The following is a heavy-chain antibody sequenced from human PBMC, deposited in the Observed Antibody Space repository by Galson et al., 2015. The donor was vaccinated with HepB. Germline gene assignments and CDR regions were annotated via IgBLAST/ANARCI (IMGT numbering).Heavy chain of an antibody. J-gene: IGHJ6*02. CDR1: GYTFTSYG. D-gene: IGHD2-2*01. CDR2: IIPIFGTA. CDR3: ARGRTLGYCSSTSCFYYYGMDV. V-gene: IGHV1-69*13. Sequence: SVKVSCKASGYTFTSYGISWVRQAPGQGLEWMGGIIPIFGTANYAQKFQGRVTITADESTSTAYMELSSLRSEDTAVYYCARGRTLGYCSSTSCFYYYGMDVWGQGTTVTVSS.